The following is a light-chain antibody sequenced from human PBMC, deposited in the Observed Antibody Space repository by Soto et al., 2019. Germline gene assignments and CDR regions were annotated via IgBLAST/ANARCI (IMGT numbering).Light chain of an antibody. CDR3: TSWTSTSTYV. CDR1: SSDVGGYNY. V-gene: IGLV2-14*01. Sequence: QSALTQDASVSGSPGQSITISCTGNSSDVGGYNYVSWYQQHPGRAPKLIIYDVFTRRSGISHRFSGSKSGNTASLTISALQAEDEADYYCTSWTSTSTYVFGSGTKLTVL. CDR2: DVF. J-gene: IGLJ1*01.